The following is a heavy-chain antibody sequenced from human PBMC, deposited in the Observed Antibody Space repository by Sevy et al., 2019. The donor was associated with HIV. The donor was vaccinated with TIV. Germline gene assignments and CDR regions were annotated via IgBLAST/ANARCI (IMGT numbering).Heavy chain of an antibody. CDR3: AEVSPSYYYGVRA. CDR2: FYYSGRT. J-gene: IGHJ6*02. Sequence: SETLSLTCAVSGDSVSSGYWSWIRQPPGKGLEWIGYFYYSGRTNYNPSLKSRVTISVDTSKNQFSLKLTSVTAADTAVYYCAEVSPSYYYGVRAWGQGTTVTVSS. CDR1: GDSVSSGY. V-gene: IGHV4-59*02.